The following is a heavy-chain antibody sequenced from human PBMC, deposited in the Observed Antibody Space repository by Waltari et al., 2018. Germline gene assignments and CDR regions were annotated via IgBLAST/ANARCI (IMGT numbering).Heavy chain of an antibody. CDR1: GYSFTSYW. V-gene: IGHV5-51*01. CDR2: IYPGDSDT. CDR3: ARVPYSIAVAGYFDY. Sequence: EVQLVQSGAEVKTPGESLKISCKVSGYSFTSYWIGWVGPMPGKGLEWMGIIYPGDSDTRYSPSFQGQVTISADKSISTAYLQWSSLKASDTAMYYCARVPYSIAVAGYFDYWGQGTLVTVSS. D-gene: IGHD6-19*01. J-gene: IGHJ4*02.